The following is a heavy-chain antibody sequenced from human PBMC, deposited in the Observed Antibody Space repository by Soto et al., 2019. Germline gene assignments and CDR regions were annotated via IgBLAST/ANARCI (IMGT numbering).Heavy chain of an antibody. J-gene: IGHJ4*02. V-gene: IGHV3-23*01. Sequence: EVQLLESGGGMAQPGGSLRLSRAPSGFIFSSYAMNWVRQAPGKGLEWVSAITGSGGTRYYADSVKGRVTISRDNSKNTLFLQMNSLRDDDTAIYYCAKGPLGAVAGPERYFDYWGQGTLVTVSS. CDR1: GFIFSSYA. CDR3: AKGPLGAVAGPERYFDY. CDR2: ITGSGGTR. D-gene: IGHD6-19*01.